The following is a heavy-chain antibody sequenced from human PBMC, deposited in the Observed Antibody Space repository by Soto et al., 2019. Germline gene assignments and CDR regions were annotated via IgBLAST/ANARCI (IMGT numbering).Heavy chain of an antibody. D-gene: IGHD1-1*01. CDR1: GKSSNKDSC. Sequence: SKTLSRTCVVSGKSSNKDSCWNLVRQPPGQGLEWIGEVHHTKGALYNPALRSRVTVSADLFNSKIFLEVHSLGAADTDVYYCARAGFWNLDSWGQGTPVTVSS. CDR2: VHHTKGA. V-gene: IGHV4-4*02. CDR3: ARAGFWNLDS. J-gene: IGHJ4*02.